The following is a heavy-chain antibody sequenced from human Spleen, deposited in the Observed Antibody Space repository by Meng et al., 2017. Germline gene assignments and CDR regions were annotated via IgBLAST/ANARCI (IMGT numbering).Heavy chain of an antibody. V-gene: IGHV4-34*01. Sequence: VQLQLWGAGLLEPSGPRSRTCAVYGGSFSGCYWSWIRQPPGKGLEWIGEINHSGSSNYNPSLKSRVTISVDTSKNQFSLNLSSVTAADTAVYYCARGTPVVTPRWLDYWGQGTLVTVSS. CDR2: INHSGSS. CDR1: GGSFSGCY. J-gene: IGHJ4*02. CDR3: ARGTPVVTPRWLDY. D-gene: IGHD4-23*01.